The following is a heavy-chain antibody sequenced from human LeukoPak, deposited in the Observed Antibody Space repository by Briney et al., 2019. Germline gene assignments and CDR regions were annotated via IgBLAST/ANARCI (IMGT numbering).Heavy chain of an antibody. Sequence: PAESLTLSCEASGFTFSNAWRNWVRQAPGKGLEWVGRIFSKSDGGTKEYSLLVEGRFTISRDASKKQLYLQMASLKTEDTALYYCTTARDYHDSSDFDDWGQGTLVTAAS. CDR1: GFTFSNAW. CDR3: TTARDYHDSSDFDD. J-gene: IGHJ4*02. D-gene: IGHD3-22*01. V-gene: IGHV3-15*01. CDR2: IFSKSDGGTK.